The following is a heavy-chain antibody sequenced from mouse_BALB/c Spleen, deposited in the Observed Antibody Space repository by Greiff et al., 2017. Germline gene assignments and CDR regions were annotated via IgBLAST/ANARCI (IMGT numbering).Heavy chain of an antibody. D-gene: IGHD1-1*01. CDR1: GFSLTSYG. CDR2: IWSGGST. V-gene: IGHV2-2*02. CDR3: ARNYYGSSFYAMDY. J-gene: IGHJ4*01. Sequence: VQLQESGPGLVQPSQSLSITCTVSGFSLTSYGVHWVRQSPGKGLEWLGVIWSGGSTDYNAAFISRLSISKDNSKSQVFFKMNSLQANDTAIYYCARNYYGSSFYAMDYWGQGTSVTVSS.